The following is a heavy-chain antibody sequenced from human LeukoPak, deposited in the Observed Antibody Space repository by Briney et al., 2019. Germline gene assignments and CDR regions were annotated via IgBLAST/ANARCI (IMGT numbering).Heavy chain of an antibody. Sequence: ASVKVSCKASGGTVSSYAISWVRQAPGQGLEWMGGIIPIFGTANYAQKCQGRVTITADKSTSTAYMELSSLRSEDTDVYCCARGHGVSHQIVVVPAAMDGQGYYYSGMDVWGQGTTVTVSS. CDR3: ARGHGVSHQIVVVPAAMDGQGYYYSGMDV. J-gene: IGHJ6*02. V-gene: IGHV1-69*06. CDR1: GGTVSSYA. D-gene: IGHD2-2*01. CDR2: IIPIFGTA.